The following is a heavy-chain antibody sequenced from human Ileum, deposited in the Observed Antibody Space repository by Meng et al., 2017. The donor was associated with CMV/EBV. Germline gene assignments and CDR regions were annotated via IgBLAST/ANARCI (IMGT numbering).Heavy chain of an antibody. CDR1: GFTFSSYV. CDR2: VSGSGGDT. J-gene: IGHJ4*02. CDR3: AKDHCTTTSCYTDY. V-gene: IGHV3-23*01. D-gene: IGHD2-2*02. Sequence: SGFTFSSYVMSWVRQAPGKGLEWVSAVSGSGGDTYYADSVKGRFTISRDNSKNTQYLQMNSLRAEDTAVYYCAKDHCTTTSCYTDYWGQGTLVTVSS.